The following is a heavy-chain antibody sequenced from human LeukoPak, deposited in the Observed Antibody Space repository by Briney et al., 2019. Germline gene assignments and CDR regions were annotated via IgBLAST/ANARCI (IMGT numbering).Heavy chain of an antibody. V-gene: IGHV4-59*12. CDR2: IYYSGST. D-gene: IGHD6-19*01. Sequence: SETLSLTCTVSGGSISSYYWSWIRRPPGKGLEWIGYIYYSGSTSYNPSLKSRVTISVDTSKNQFSLKLSSVTAADTAVYYCARGEKQWLVWGFDYWGQGTLVTVSS. J-gene: IGHJ4*02. CDR3: ARGEKQWLVWGFDY. CDR1: GGSISSYY.